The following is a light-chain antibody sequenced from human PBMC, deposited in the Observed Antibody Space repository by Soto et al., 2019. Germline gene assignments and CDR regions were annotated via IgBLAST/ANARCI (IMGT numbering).Light chain of an antibody. Sequence: EIVLTQSPATLSLSPGESATLSCRVSQSVGTSLAWHQHKPGQAPRLPIFHSSERAVAIPGRYSGSRSGTDFTLTISHLEPEDPTVYDCQQRNNWGLTFGPGTTVVVK. CDR1: QSVGTS. J-gene: IGKJ3*01. V-gene: IGKV3-11*01. CDR2: HSS. CDR3: QQRNNWGLT.